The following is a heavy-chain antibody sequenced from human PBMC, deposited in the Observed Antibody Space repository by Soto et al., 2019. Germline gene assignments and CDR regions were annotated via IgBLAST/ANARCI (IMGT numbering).Heavy chain of an antibody. CDR1: GFTFSGSG. CDR3: AKDSARGYTGYFDY. J-gene: IGHJ4*02. Sequence: GGSLRLSCAASGFTFSGSGMHWVRQAPAKGLEWVAVISYDGSNAYYADSVKGRFTISRDNSRKTLYLQMNSLRPEDTAVYYCAKDSARGYTGYFDYWGQGTLVTVSS. CDR2: ISYDGSNA. V-gene: IGHV3-30*18. D-gene: IGHD5-12*01.